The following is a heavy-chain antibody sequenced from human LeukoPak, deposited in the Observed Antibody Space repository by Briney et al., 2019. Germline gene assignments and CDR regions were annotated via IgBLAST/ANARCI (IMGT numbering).Heavy chain of an antibody. CDR1: GYTFTGYY. Sequence: ASVKVSCKASGYTFTGYYMHWVRQAPGQGLEWMGWINPNSGGTNYAQKFQGRVTMTRDTSISTAYMELSRLRSDDTAVYYCARDGDSAYYCSGGSCYSNWFDPWGQGTLVTVSS. CDR2: INPNSGGT. V-gene: IGHV1-2*02. CDR3: ARDGDSAYYCSGGSCYSNWFDP. J-gene: IGHJ5*02. D-gene: IGHD2-15*01.